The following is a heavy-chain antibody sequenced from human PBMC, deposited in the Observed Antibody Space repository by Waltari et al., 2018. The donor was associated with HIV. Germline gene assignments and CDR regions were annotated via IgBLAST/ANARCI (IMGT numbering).Heavy chain of an antibody. CDR3: ARGLMWSGLDY. V-gene: IGHV4-59*01. CDR1: GGSISSYY. J-gene: IGHJ4*02. D-gene: IGHD2-21*01. Sequence: QVQLQESGPGLVKPSETLSLTCTVSGGSISSYYWSWIRQPPWKGLEWIGYIYYSGSTNYNPSLKSRVTISVDTSKNQFSLKLSSVTAADTAVYYCARGLMWSGLDYWGQGTLVTVSS. CDR2: IYYSGST.